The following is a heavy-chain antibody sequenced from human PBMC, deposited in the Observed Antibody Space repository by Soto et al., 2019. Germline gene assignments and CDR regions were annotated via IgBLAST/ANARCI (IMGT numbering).Heavy chain of an antibody. CDR2: SWYDGSNK. Sequence: GGSLRLSCAASGFTSSSYGMHWVRQAPGNGLEWVAVSWYDGSNKYYADSVKGRFTISRDNSKNTLYLQMNSLGAEDTAVYYCARIPQIAVAGTRFGYFDLWGRGTLVTVFS. CDR1: GFTSSSYG. J-gene: IGHJ2*01. D-gene: IGHD6-19*01. V-gene: IGHV3-33*01. CDR3: ARIPQIAVAGTRFGYFDL.